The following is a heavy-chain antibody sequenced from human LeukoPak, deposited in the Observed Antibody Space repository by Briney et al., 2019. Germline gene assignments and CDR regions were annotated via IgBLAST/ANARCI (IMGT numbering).Heavy chain of an antibody. Sequence: PSETLSLTCTVSGGSISSGDYYWSWIRQPPGKGLEWIGYIYYSGSTYYNPSLKSRVTISVDTSKNQFSLKLSSVTAADTAVYYCARADGSSPAEYFQHWGQGTLVTVSS. J-gene: IGHJ1*01. CDR3: ARADGSSPAEYFQH. V-gene: IGHV4-30-4*08. CDR1: GGSISSGDYY. CDR2: IYYSGST. D-gene: IGHD6-6*01.